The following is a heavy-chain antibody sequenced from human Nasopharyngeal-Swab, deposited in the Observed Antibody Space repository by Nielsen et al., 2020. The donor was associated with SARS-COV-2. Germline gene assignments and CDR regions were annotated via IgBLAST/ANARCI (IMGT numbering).Heavy chain of an antibody. V-gene: IGHV4-39*02. J-gene: IGHJ4*02. CDR2: IYYSGST. Sequence: WIRQPPGKGLEWIGSIYYSGSTYYNPSLSSRVTISVDTSKNHFSLKLSSVTAPDTAVYYCASRIAVASGHYRPFDYWGQGTLVTVSS. D-gene: IGHD6-19*01. CDR3: ASRIAVASGHYRPFDY.